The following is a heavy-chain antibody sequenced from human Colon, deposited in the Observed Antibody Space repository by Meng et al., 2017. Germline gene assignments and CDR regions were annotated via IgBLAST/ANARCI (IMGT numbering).Heavy chain of an antibody. CDR1: GASVSSDSHY. V-gene: IGHV4-61*03. J-gene: IGHJ5*02. CDR3: ARVNGDFDEAWFDP. CDR2: IYYTGNT. D-gene: IGHD4-17*01. Sequence: QWQLQESGPGLWRPSRTLSLTCTVSGASVSSDSHYWSWIRQSPGKGLEWIGYIYYTGNTNYNPSLASRVSMSLDTSKNHFSLHLTSVTAADTAIYYCARVNGDFDEAWFDPWGQGTLVTVSS.